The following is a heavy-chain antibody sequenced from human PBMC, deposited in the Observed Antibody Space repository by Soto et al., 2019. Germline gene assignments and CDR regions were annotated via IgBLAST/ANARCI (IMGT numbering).Heavy chain of an antibody. V-gene: IGHV3-30*18. Sequence: PGGSLRLSCAASGFTFSSYGMHWVRQAPGKGLEWVAVISYDVSNKYYADSVKGRFTISRDNSKNTLYLQMNSLRAEDTAVYYCAKHGFLEWLFPYGMDVRRQGTLFTLSS. CDR3: AKHGFLEWLFPYGMDV. J-gene: IGHJ6*02. D-gene: IGHD3-3*01. CDR1: GFTFSSYG. CDR2: ISYDVSNK.